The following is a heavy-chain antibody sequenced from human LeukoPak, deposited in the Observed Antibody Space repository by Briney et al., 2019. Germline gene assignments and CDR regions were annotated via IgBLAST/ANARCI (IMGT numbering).Heavy chain of an antibody. D-gene: IGHD2-8*02. CDR1: GGSINSYY. CDR2: IYYSGST. J-gene: IGHJ4*02. CDR3: ARTLLGRLFDY. Sequence: SETLSLTCTVSGGSINSYYWSCIRQPPGKGLEWIGYIYYSGSTNYDPSLKSRVTISLDTSKNQFSLKLNSVTAADTAVYYCARTLLGRLFDYWGQGALVTVSS. V-gene: IGHV4-59*08.